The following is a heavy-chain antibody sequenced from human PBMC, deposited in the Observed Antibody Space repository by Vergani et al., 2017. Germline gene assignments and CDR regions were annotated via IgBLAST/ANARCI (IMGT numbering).Heavy chain of an antibody. J-gene: IGHJ4*02. CDR3: AREGDIVVEYFDY. CDR1: GYTFTSYD. Sequence: QVQLVQSGAEVKKPGASVQVSCKASGYTFTSYDMHWVRQAPGQGLEWMGKINPSGGSTSYAQKFQGRVTMTRDTSTSTVYMELSSLRSEDTAVYYCAREGDIVVEYFDYWGQGTLVTVSS. D-gene: IGHD2-2*01. CDR2: INPSGGST. V-gene: IGHV1-46*03.